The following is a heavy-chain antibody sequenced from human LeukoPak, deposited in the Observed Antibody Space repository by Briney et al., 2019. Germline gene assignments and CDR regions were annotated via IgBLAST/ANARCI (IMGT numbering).Heavy chain of an antibody. Sequence: PGGSLRLPCAASGFTFSSYWMHWVRQAPGKGLVWVSRINSDGSTTSYADSVMGRFTISRDNAKNTLYLQMNSLRAEDTAVYYCARDRETYYDILTGYYTLGDAFDIWGQGTMVTVSS. J-gene: IGHJ3*02. CDR1: GFTFSSYW. CDR3: ARDRETYYDILTGYYTLGDAFDI. CDR2: INSDGSTT. V-gene: IGHV3-74*01. D-gene: IGHD3-9*01.